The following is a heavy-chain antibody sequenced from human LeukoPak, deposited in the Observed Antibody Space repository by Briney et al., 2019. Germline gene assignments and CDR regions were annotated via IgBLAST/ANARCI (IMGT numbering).Heavy chain of an antibody. J-gene: IGHJ3*02. CDR1: GFTFDDYA. CDR2: ISWNSGSI. V-gene: IGHV3-9*03. CDR3: AKDEFVASDFTGAFDI. Sequence: GGSLTLSCAASGFTFDDYAMRWVRQAPGKGLEWVSGISWNSGSIGYADSVKGRFTISRDNAKNSLYLQMNSLRADDMALYYCAKDEFVASDFTGAFDIWGQGTMVTVSS. D-gene: IGHD2-8*02.